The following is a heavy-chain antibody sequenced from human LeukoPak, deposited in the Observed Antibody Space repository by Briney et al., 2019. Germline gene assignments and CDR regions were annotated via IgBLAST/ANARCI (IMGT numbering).Heavy chain of an antibody. CDR1: GFTFSSYW. Sequence: QAGGSLRLSCAASGFTFSSYWMSWVRQVPGKGLEWVANIDQDGSEKYYVDSVKGRFTISRDNSKNTLYLQMNSLRTEDTAVYYCAKEMVRGRGYWGQGTLVTVSS. V-gene: IGHV3-7*03. J-gene: IGHJ4*02. CDR3: AKEMVRGRGY. D-gene: IGHD3-10*01. CDR2: IDQDGSEK.